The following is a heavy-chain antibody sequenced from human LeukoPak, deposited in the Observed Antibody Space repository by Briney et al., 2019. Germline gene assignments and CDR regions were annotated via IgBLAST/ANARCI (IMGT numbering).Heavy chain of an antibody. CDR1: GGSISSYY. V-gene: IGHV4-59*01. CDR3: AGAPDSGTYGAFDI. Sequence: SETLSLTCTVSGGSISSYYWSWIRQPPGKGLEWIGYIYYSGSTRYNPSLESRVTMSVDTSRNQFSLKLTSVTAADTAFYFCAGAPDSGTYGAFDIWGQGTTVTVSS. D-gene: IGHD1-26*01. J-gene: IGHJ3*02. CDR2: IYYSGST.